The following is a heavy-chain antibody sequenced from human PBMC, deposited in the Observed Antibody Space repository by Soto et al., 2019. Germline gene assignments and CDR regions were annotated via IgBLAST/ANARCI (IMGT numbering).Heavy chain of an antibody. D-gene: IGHD6-6*01. V-gene: IGHV3-53*01. CDR1: GFTVSSNY. CDR2: IYSGGST. J-gene: IGHJ6*02. Sequence: PGGSLRLSCAASGFTVSSNYMSWVRQAPGKGLEWVSVIYSGGSTYYADSVKGRFTISRDNSKNTLYLQMNSLRAEDTAVYYCARDPRIAARRENYYYGMDVWGQGTTVTVSS. CDR3: ARDPRIAARRENYYYGMDV.